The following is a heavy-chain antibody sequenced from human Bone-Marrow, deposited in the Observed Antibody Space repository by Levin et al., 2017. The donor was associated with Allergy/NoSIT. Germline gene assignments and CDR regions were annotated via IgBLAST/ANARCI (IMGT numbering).Heavy chain of an antibody. V-gene: IGHV3-9*01. J-gene: IGHJ6*02. D-gene: IGHD4-11*01. CDR3: AKDMGSTLTTYYGLNA. CDR2: ITWNSGTV. CDR1: GFTFDDYA. Sequence: HTGGSLRLSCAASGFTFDDYAMHWVRQVPGKGLEWVAGITWNSGTVGYADSVQGRFTISRDNAKSSLYLQMNSLRLEDTALYFCAKDMGSTLTTYYGLNAWGQGTTVTVS.